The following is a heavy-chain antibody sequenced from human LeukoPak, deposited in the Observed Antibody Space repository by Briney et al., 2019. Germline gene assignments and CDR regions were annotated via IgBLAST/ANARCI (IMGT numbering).Heavy chain of an antibody. Sequence: PGGSLRLSCAASGFTFSSYGMHWVRQAPGKGLEWVAVISYDGSNKYYADSVKGRFTISRDNSKNTLYLQMNSLRADDTAVYYCAKDVGSGSYYQDAFDIWGQGTMVTVSS. CDR2: ISYDGSNK. J-gene: IGHJ3*02. V-gene: IGHV3-30*18. D-gene: IGHD3-10*01. CDR1: GFTFSSYG. CDR3: AKDVGSGSYYQDAFDI.